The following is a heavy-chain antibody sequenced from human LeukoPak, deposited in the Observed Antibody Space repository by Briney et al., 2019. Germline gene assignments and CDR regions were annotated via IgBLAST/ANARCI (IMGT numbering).Heavy chain of an antibody. CDR1: GGSISNYY. D-gene: IGHD6-13*01. J-gene: IGHJ4*02. CDR3: ARAQYSSSWYPPL. Sequence: SETLSLTCTVSGGSISNYYWSWIRQPPGKGLEWIGYIYYSGSTNYNPSLRGRVTMSVDTSKNQFSLKLSSVTAADTAIYYCARAQYSSSWYPPLWGQGILVTASS. V-gene: IGHV4-59*12. CDR2: IYYSGST.